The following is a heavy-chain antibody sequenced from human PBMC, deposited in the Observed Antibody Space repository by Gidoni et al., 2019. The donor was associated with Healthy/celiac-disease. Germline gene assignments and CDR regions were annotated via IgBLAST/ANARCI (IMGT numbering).Heavy chain of an antibody. J-gene: IGHJ4*02. CDR2: ISGSGGST. CDR1: GFTFSSYA. CDR3: AAKYYYDSSVLPEAGDY. Sequence: AASGFTFSSYAMSWVRQAPGKGLEWVSAISGSGGSTYYADSVKGRFTISRDNSKNTLYLQMNSLRAEDTAVYYCAAKYYYDSSVLPEAGDYWGQGTLGHRLL. V-gene: IGHV3-23*01. D-gene: IGHD3-22*01.